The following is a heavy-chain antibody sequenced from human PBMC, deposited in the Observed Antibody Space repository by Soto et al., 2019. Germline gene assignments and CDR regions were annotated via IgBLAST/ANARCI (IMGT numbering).Heavy chain of an antibody. D-gene: IGHD1-7*01. CDR3: ARGYLTNYRKLFDY. Sequence: SETLSLTCAVYGGSFSGYYWSWIRQPPGKGLEWIGEINHSGSTNYNPSLKSRVTISVDTSKNQFSLKLSSVTAADTAVYYCARGYLTNYRKLFDYWGQGTLVTVSS. CDR1: GGSFSGYY. CDR2: INHSGST. J-gene: IGHJ4*02. V-gene: IGHV4-34*01.